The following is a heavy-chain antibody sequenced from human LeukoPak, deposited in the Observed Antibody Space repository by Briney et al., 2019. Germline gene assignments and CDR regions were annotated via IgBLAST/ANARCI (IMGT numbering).Heavy chain of an antibody. Sequence: SETLSLTCTVSGGSISSYYWSWIRQPPGKGLEWIGYIYYSGSTNYNPSLKSRVTISVDTSKNQFSLKLSSATAADTAVYYCARFPIVYSYGAEDYWGQGTLVTVSS. CDR3: ARFPIVYSYGAEDY. J-gene: IGHJ4*02. D-gene: IGHD5-18*01. CDR1: GGSISSYY. V-gene: IGHV4-59*08. CDR2: IYYSGST.